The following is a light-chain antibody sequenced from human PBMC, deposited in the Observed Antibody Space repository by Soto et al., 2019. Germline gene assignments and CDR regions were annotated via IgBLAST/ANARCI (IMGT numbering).Light chain of an antibody. V-gene: IGKV1-9*01. Sequence: DIQLTQSPSFLSASVGDRVTITCRASQDVSSYLAWYQQKPGKAPNLLIYAASTLRSGVPSRFSGSGSETEFTLPISSLQPEDFATYYCQQLNSYVFACGPGTKVDIK. CDR1: QDVSSY. CDR3: QQLNSYVFA. CDR2: AAS. J-gene: IGKJ3*01.